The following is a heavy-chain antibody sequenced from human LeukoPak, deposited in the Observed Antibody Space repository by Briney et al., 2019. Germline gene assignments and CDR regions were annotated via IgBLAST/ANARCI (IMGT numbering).Heavy chain of an antibody. CDR2: IIPILGIA. D-gene: IGHD6-19*01. V-gene: IGHV1-69*04. CDR1: GGTFSSYA. J-gene: IGHJ4*02. CDR3: ARAGAVAGPSVDY. Sequence: GASVKVSCKASGGTFSSYAISWVRQAPGQGLEWMGRIIPILGIANYAQKFQGRVTITADKSTSTAYMELSSLRSEDTAVYYCARAGAVAGPSVDYWGQGTLVTVSS.